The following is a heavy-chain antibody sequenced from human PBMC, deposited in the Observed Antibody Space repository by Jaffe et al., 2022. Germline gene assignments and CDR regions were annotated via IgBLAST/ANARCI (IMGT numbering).Heavy chain of an antibody. V-gene: IGHV4-59*01. Sequence: QVQLQESGPGLVKPSETLSLTCTVSGGSISSYYWSWIRQPPGKGLEWIGYIYYSGSTNYNPSLKSRVTISVDTSKNQFSLKLSSVTAADTAVYYCARDLGELSHWGQGTLVTVSS. CDR3: ARDLGELSH. CDR2: IYYSGST. J-gene: IGHJ4*02. D-gene: IGHD3-16*02. CDR1: GGSISSYY.